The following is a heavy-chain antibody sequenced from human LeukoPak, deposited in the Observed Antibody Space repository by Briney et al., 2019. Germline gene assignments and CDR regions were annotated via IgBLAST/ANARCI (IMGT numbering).Heavy chain of an antibody. V-gene: IGHV4-61*02. CDR1: GASISGGSYY. Sequence: SETLSLTCTVSGASISGGSYYWSWIRQPAGKGLDWIGRIYTTGSTNYHPSLKSRVTISVDTSKNQFSLELNSVTAADTAVYYCARSPGGSGTRAFDIWGQGTMVTVSS. CDR2: IYTTGST. CDR3: ARSPGGSGTRAFDI. D-gene: IGHD3-10*01. J-gene: IGHJ3*02.